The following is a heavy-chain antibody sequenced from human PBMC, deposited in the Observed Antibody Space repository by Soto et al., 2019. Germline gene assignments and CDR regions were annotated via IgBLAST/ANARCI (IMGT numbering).Heavy chain of an antibody. D-gene: IGHD6-19*01. J-gene: IGHJ6*02. CDR3: AKDSRGAVAGTTYYYYYYGMDV. Sequence: GGSLRLSCAASGFTFSNAWMNWVRQAPGKGLEWVGRIKSKTDGGTTDYAAPVKGRFTISRDDSKNTLYLQMNSLRAEDTAVYYCAKDSRGAVAGTTYYYYYYGMDVWGQGTTVTVSS. V-gene: IGHV3-15*07. CDR1: GFTFSNAW. CDR2: IKSKTDGGTT.